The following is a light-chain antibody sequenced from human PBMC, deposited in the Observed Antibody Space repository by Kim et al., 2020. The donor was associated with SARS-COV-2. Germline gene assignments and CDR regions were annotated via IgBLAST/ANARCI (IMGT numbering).Light chain of an antibody. V-gene: IGKV3-11*01. J-gene: IGKJ2*01. CDR3: HQRSSWPPYN. Sequence: SPGERATLSCRASQSISNFLAWYQQKPGQAPRLLIYDASKRATGISARFSGSGSGTHFTLTISSLESEDFAVYYCHQRSSWPPYNFGQGTKLEIK. CDR1: QSISNF. CDR2: DAS.